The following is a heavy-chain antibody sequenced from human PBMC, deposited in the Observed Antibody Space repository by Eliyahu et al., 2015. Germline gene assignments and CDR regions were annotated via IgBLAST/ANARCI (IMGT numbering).Heavy chain of an antibody. J-gene: IGHJ3*02. Sequence: QVQLQQWGAGLLKPSETLSLTCAVYGGSFSGYYWSWIRQPPGKGLEWIGEINHSGSTNYNPSLKSRVTISVDTSKNQFSLKLSSVTAADTAVYYCARRITMIVKRHGRAFDIWGQGTMVTVSS. V-gene: IGHV4-34*01. D-gene: IGHD3-22*01. CDR1: GGSFSGYY. CDR2: INHSGST. CDR3: ARRITMIVKRHGRAFDI.